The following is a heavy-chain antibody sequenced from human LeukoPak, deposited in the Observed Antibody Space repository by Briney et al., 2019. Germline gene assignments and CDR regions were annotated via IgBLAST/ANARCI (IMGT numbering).Heavy chain of an antibody. V-gene: IGHV3-20*01. CDR3: VISPSDFWSGYYLY. Sequence: PGGSLRLSCAASGITFGNYGLNWVRQVPGKELEWVSGINWNGGSTNYADSMKGRFTISRDNAKNSLYLQMNSLRAEDTALYHCVISPSDFWSGYYLYWGQGTLVTVSS. J-gene: IGHJ4*02. D-gene: IGHD3-3*01. CDR1: GITFGNYG. CDR2: INWNGGST.